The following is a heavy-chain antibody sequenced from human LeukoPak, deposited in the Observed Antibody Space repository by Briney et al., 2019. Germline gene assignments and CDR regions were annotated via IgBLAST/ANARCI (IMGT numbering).Heavy chain of an antibody. Sequence: PGGTPRLSCAASGFTFSRYGMTWVRQAPGKGLEWVSTISDTGGSTYYPDSVKDRFTISRDNSKNTLYLQMNGLRAEDTAIYYCATGAYFDHWGQGTLVTVSS. V-gene: IGHV3-23*01. CDR3: ATGAYFDH. CDR2: ISDTGGST. CDR1: GFTFSRYG. J-gene: IGHJ4*02.